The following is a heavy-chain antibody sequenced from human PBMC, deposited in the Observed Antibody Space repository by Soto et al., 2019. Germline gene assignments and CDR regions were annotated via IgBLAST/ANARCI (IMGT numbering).Heavy chain of an antibody. CDR1: GFSFSSYG. Sequence: EVQLVESGGGLVQPGGSLRLSCAASGFSFSSYGMTWVRQAPGKGLEWISYISSSSSGIYYADSVKGRFTISRDNAGNSLLLQMNSLRDDDTAVYYCARLDGKIATTEEVDYWGHGTLVTVSS. CDR2: ISSSSSGI. J-gene: IGHJ4*01. CDR3: ARLDGKIATTEEVDY. D-gene: IGHD1-1*01. V-gene: IGHV3-48*02.